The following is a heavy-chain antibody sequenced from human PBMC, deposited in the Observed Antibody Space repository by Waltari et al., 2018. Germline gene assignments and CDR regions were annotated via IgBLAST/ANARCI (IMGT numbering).Heavy chain of an antibody. CDR3: ATLGGGYSGYDYSFDY. CDR1: GGTFSSYT. CDR2: IIPILGIA. Sequence: QVQLVQSGAEVKKPGSSVKVSCKASGGTFSSYTIRWVRQAAGQGLEWMGRIIPILGIANYAQKFQGRVTITADKSTSTAYMELSSLRSEDTAVYYCATLGGGYSGYDYSFDYWGQGTLVTVSS. V-gene: IGHV1-69*02. D-gene: IGHD5-12*01. J-gene: IGHJ4*02.